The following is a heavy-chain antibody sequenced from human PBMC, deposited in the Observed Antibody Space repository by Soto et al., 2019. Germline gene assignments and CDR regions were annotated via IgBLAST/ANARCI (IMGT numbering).Heavy chain of an antibody. CDR1: GGSFSGYY. CDR3: ARDGVRGSPAGAFGY. Sequence: QVQLQQWGAGLLKPSETLSLTYAVYGGSFSGYYWSWIRQHPGKGLEWIGEINHSGSTNYNPSLKSRVTISVDTSKNQFSLKLSSVTAADTAVYYGARDGVRGSPAGAFGYWGQGTLVTVSS. D-gene: IGHD1-26*01. J-gene: IGHJ4*02. CDR2: INHSGST. V-gene: IGHV4-34*01.